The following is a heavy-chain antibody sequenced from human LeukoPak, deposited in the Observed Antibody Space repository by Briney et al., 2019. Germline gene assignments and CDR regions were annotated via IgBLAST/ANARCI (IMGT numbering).Heavy chain of an antibody. CDR1: GVSISSSNSY. CDR3: ARQTGSGLFILP. CDR2: INYSGNT. Sequence: SETLSLTCTVSGVSISSSNSYWGWIRQPPGKWLEWIGSINYSGNTYYNASLKSQVSISIDTSKNQFSLRLTSVTAADTAVYYCARQTGSGLFILPGGQGTLVTVSS. V-gene: IGHV4-39*01. D-gene: IGHD3/OR15-3a*01. J-gene: IGHJ4*02.